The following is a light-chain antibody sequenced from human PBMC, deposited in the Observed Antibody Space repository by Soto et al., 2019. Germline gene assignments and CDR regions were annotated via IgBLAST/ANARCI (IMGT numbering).Light chain of an antibody. J-gene: IGKJ1*01. CDR3: QKYNSAPQT. V-gene: IGKV1-27*01. CDR1: QGISTY. Sequence: DIQMTQSPSSLSASVGDRVTITCRASQGISTYLAWYQQKPGKVPKLLIYAASTLHPGVPSRFSGSGSGTDFTLTISSLQPEDVATYYCQKYNSAPQTFGQGTKVEIK. CDR2: AAS.